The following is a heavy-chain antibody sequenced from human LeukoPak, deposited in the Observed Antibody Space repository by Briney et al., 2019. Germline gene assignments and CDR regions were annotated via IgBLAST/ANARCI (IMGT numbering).Heavy chain of an antibody. V-gene: IGHV4-59*01. D-gene: IGHD3-22*01. CDR2: IYYSGST. J-gene: IGHJ3*02. CDR1: GGSISSYY. CDR3: ASSCYYVYAFDI. Sequence: PSETLSLTCTVSGGSISSYYWSWIRQPPGKGLEWIGYIYYSGSTNYNPSLKSRVTISVDTSKNQFSLKLSSVTAADTAVYYCASSCYYVYAFDIWGQGTMVTVSS.